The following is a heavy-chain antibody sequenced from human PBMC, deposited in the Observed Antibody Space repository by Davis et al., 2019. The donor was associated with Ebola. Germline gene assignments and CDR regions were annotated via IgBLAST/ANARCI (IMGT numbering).Heavy chain of an antibody. D-gene: IGHD2-8*01. V-gene: IGHV3-48*01. CDR3: ASTVYSYNYAMDV. Sequence: GESLKIPCAASGFTFSSYSMNWVRQAPGKGLEWISYISRSGDIKFYADSVKGRFSISRDNAKGSLFLQMNSLRVEDTAAYYCASTVYSYNYAMDVWGQGTTVTVSS. CDR1: GFTFSSYS. J-gene: IGHJ6*02. CDR2: ISRSGDIK.